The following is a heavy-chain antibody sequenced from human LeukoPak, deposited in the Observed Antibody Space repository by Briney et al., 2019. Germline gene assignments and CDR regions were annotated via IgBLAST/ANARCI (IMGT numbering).Heavy chain of an antibody. CDR3: ARRRGQYSSSWYSSQDY. J-gene: IGHJ4*02. V-gene: IGHV4-34*01. CDR1: GGSFSGYY. D-gene: IGHD6-13*01. Sequence: SETLSLTCAFYGGSFSGYYWSWIRQPPGKGLEWIGEINHSGSTNYNPSLKSRVTISVDTSKNQFSLKLSSVTAADTAVYYCARRRGQYSSSWYSSQDYWGQGTLVTVSS. CDR2: INHSGST.